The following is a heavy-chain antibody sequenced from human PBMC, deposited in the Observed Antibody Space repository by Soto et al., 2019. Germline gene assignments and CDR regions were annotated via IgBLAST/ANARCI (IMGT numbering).Heavy chain of an antibody. D-gene: IGHD6-13*01. CDR3: ARGIAALRLSWFGP. CDR2: INPKSGGT. V-gene: IGHV1-2*02. Sequence: QAQLVQSGAEVKKPGASVKVSCMASGYTFSGNYLHWWRQAPGQGLEWMGWINPKSGGTGYAQKCQGSVTMTTDTSSSTAYMDLSSLRYSETAVYYCARGIAALRLSWFGPWVQGTLVTVSS. CDR1: GYTFSGNY. J-gene: IGHJ5*02.